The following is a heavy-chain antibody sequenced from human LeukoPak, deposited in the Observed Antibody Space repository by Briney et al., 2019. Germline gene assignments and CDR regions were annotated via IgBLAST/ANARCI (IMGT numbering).Heavy chain of an antibody. D-gene: IGHD6-19*01. V-gene: IGHV3-21*01. J-gene: IGHJ4*02. CDR2: ISSSSSYI. CDR3: AREDQQWLAPTDY. CDR1: GFTFSSYS. Sequence: GGSLRLSCAASGFTFSSYSMNWFRQAPGKGLEWVSSISSSSSYIYYADSVKGRFTISRDNAKNSLYLQMNSLRAEDTAVYYCAREDQQWLAPTDYWGQGTLVTVSS.